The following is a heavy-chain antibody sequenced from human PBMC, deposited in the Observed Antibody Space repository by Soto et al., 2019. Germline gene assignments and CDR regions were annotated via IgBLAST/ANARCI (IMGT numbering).Heavy chain of an antibody. V-gene: IGHV3-53*01. CDR2: IYSGGST. J-gene: IGHJ6*02. D-gene: IGHD3-10*01. CDR3: ARDSYGSGSYYKGGYYYYGMDV. Sequence: GGSLRLSCAASRFTVSSNYMSWVRQAPGKGLEWVSVIYSGGSTYYADSVKGRFTISRDNSKKTLYLQMNSLRAEDTAVYYCARDSYGSGSYYKGGYYYYGMDVWGQGT. CDR1: RFTVSSNY.